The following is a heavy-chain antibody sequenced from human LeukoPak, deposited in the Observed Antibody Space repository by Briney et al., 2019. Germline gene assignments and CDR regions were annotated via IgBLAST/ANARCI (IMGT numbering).Heavy chain of an antibody. Sequence: GGSLRLSCAASGFTFSSYWMSWVRQAPGKGLEWVANIKKDESEKYYVDSVKGRFTISRDNAKNSLHLQMNSLRDEDTAVYYCARAPSGSGQYYYMDVWGKGTTVTTSS. V-gene: IGHV3-7*01. J-gene: IGHJ6*03. D-gene: IGHD3-10*01. CDR2: IKKDESEK. CDR1: GFTFSSYW. CDR3: ARAPSGSGQYYYMDV.